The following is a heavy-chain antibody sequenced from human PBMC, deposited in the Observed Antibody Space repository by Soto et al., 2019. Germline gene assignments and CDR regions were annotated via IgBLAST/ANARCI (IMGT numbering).Heavy chain of an antibody. D-gene: IGHD3-22*01. CDR1: GFTFSSYG. CDR2: IWYDGSNK. CDR3: ARSSHYYDSGRDY. Sequence: GGSLRLSCAASGFTFSSYGMHWVRQAPGKGLEWVAVIWYDGSNKYYADSVKGRFTISRDNSKNTLYLQMNSLRAEDTAVYYCARSSHYYDSGRDYWGQGTLVTVSS. V-gene: IGHV3-33*01. J-gene: IGHJ4*02.